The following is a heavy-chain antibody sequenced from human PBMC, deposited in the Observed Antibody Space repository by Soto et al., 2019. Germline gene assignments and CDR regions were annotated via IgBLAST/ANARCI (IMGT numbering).Heavy chain of an antibody. CDR3: ARVPPWGNSAGDYYIQHYDS. CDR1: GFTFTSYA. J-gene: IGHJ4*02. CDR2: INGGSGNT. D-gene: IGHD3-10*01. Sequence: SVKVSCKSSGFTFTSYAIHWLCQAPGQRPQWMGWINGGSGNTKYSQDFQGRVTFTRDTFATTAYLELSSLISEDTAVYYCARVPPWGNSAGDYYIQHYDSWGQGTPVTVSS. V-gene: IGHV1-3*01.